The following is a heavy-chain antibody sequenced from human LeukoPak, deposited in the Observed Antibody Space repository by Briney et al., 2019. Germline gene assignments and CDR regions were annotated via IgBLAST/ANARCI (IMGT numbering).Heavy chain of an antibody. Sequence: GRSLRLSCAASGFTFSSYAMHWVRQAPGKGLEWVAVISYDGSNKYYADSVKGRFTISRDNSKNTLYLQMNSLRAEDTALYYCARDVGPWLDYWGQGTLVTVSS. J-gene: IGHJ4*02. CDR1: GFTFSSYA. CDR3: ARDVGPWLDY. V-gene: IGHV3-30*04. CDR2: ISYDGSNK.